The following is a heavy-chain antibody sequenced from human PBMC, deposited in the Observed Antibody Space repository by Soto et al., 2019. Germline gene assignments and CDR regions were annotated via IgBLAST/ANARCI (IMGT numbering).Heavy chain of an antibody. CDR2: IDPSGGST. Sequence: GASVKVSCKASGYTFTSYYMHWVRQAPGQGLEWMGIIDPSGGSTSYAQKFQGRVTMTRDTSTSTVYMELSSLRSEDTAVYYCAILSRPIVVDPDYWGQGTQVTVSS. CDR1: GYTFTSYY. V-gene: IGHV1-46*01. CDR3: AILSRPIVVDPDY. D-gene: IGHD3-22*01. J-gene: IGHJ4*02.